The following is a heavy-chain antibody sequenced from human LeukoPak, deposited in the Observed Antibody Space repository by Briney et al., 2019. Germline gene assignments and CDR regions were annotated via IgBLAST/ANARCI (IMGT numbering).Heavy chain of an antibody. CDR1: GGSISSGGYS. D-gene: IGHD6-19*01. V-gene: IGHV4-61*08. CDR2: IYYSGST. J-gene: IGHJ4*02. CDR3: ARTVSGWLFDY. Sequence: PSQTLSLTCTVSGGSISSGGYSWSWIRQPPGKGLEWIGYIYYSGSTNYNPSLKSRVTIPVDTSKNQFSLKLSSVTAADTAVYYCARTVSGWLFDYWGQGTLVTVSS.